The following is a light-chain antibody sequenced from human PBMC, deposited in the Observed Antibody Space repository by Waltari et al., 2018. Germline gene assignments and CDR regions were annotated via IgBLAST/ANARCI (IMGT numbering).Light chain of an antibody. V-gene: IGKV1-39*01. J-gene: IGKJ1*01. CDR2: DAS. CDR1: QSISSD. Sequence: DIQMTQSPSSRAASVGDRVTITCRASQSISSDLNWYQQRPGKAPKLLIYDASSLQGGVPTKFSGSGSGTEFTLTISSLQPEDFATYYCQQSYSLPWTFGQGTNVEVK. CDR3: QQSYSLPWT.